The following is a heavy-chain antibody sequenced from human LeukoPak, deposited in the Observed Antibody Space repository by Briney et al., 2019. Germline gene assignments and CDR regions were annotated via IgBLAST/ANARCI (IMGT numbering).Heavy chain of an antibody. J-gene: IGHJ4*02. D-gene: IGHD1-26*01. CDR1: GFTFSSYA. CDR2: ISGSGGST. Sequence: GGSLRLSCAASGFTFSSYAMSWVRQAPGKGPEWVSAISGSGGSTYYADSVKGRFTISRGNSKNTLYLQMNSLRAEDTAVYYCAKDKRELSVYYFDYWGQGTLVTVSS. CDR3: AKDKRELSVYYFDY. V-gene: IGHV3-23*01.